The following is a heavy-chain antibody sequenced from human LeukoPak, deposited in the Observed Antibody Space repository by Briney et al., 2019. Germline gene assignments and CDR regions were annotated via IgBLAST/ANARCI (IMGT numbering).Heavy chain of an antibody. CDR3: ARAPAHYDILTGGRHLDY. D-gene: IGHD3-9*01. CDR2: INHSGST. Sequence: SETLSLTCAVYGGSFSGYYWSWIRQPPGKGLEWIGEINHSGSTNYNPSLKSRVTISVDTSKNQFSLKLSSVTAADTAVYYCARAPAHYDILTGGRHLDYWGQGTLVTVSS. V-gene: IGHV4-34*01. J-gene: IGHJ4*02. CDR1: GGSFSGYY.